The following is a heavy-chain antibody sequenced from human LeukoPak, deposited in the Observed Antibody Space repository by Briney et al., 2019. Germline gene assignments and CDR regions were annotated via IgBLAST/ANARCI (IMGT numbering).Heavy chain of an antibody. CDR2: ISAYNGNT. D-gene: IGHD3-10*01. Sequence: ASVKVSCKASGYTFTSYGISWVRQAPGQGLEWMGWISAYNGNTNYAQKLQGRVTMTTDTSTSTAYMGLRSLRSDDTAVYYCARARWSVRGVPYYFDYWGQGTLVTVCS. J-gene: IGHJ4*02. CDR3: ARARWSVRGVPYYFDY. CDR1: GYTFTSYG. V-gene: IGHV1-18*04.